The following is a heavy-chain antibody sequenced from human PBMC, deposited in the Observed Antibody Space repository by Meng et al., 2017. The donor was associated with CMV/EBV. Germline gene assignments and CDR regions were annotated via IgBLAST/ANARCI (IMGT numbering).Heavy chain of an antibody. V-gene: IGHV1-18*01. D-gene: IGHD3-22*01. CDR2: ISAYNGNT. CDR3: ARDPGDSSGYYPVYYYYGMDV. Sequence: ASVKVSCKASGYTFTSYGISWVRQAPGQGLEWMGWISAYNGNTNYAQKLQGRVNMTTDTSTSTAYMELRSLRSDDTAVYYCARDPGDSSGYYPVYYYYGMDVWGQGTTVTVSS. CDR1: GYTFTSYG. J-gene: IGHJ6*02.